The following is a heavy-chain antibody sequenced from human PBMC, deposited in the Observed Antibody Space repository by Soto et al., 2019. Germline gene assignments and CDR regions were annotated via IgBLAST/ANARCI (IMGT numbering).Heavy chain of an antibody. J-gene: IGHJ6*03. Sequence: EVQLVESGGGLVQPGRSLRLSCAASGFTFDDYAMHWVRQAPGKGLEWVSGISWNSGSIGYADSVKGRFTISRDNAKNSLYLQMNSLRAEDTALYYCAKDMDYYYYYMDVWGKGTTVTVSS. CDR3: AKDMDYYYYYMDV. V-gene: IGHV3-9*01. CDR2: ISWNSGSI. CDR1: GFTFDDYA.